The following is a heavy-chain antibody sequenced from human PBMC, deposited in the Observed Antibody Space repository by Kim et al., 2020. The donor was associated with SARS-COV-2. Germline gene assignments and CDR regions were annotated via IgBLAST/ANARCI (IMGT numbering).Heavy chain of an antibody. D-gene: IGHD2-2*02. J-gene: IGHJ4*02. V-gene: IGHV3-11*06. CDR3: ARVPDCTSSSCYRFGDY. Sequence: SRKGRFTISIDNAKNTLYLQMNIMRAEATAVYYCARVPDCTSSSCYRFGDYWGQGTLVTVSS.